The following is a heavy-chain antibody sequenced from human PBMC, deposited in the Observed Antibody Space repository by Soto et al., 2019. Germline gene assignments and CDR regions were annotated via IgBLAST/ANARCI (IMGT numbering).Heavy chain of an antibody. J-gene: IGHJ4*02. Sequence: SETLSLTCSLSGAPITSTTYFWAWIRQPPGKGLEWVGSIYCSGKTHYNPSLKSRATISVDRSRNQFSLQVSSVTAADTAVYYCAKNLPRTGRFDYWGQGTVVTVSS. CDR2: IYCSGKT. CDR1: GAPITSTTYF. CDR3: AKNLPRTGRFDY. V-gene: IGHV4-39*01.